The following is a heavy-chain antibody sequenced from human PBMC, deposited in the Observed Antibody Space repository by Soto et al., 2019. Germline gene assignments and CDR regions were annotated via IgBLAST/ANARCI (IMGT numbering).Heavy chain of an antibody. CDR1: GYTFTSYA. CDR3: ARSSGYYYVDY. Sequence: QVQLVQSGAEVKKPGASVKVSCKASGYTFTSYAMHWVRQAPGQRLEWLGWINAGNGKTKYSQKFQGRVAITRDTSASTAYMELNSLRSEDTAVFYCARSSGYYYVDYWGQGTLVTVSS. V-gene: IGHV1-3*01. D-gene: IGHD3-22*01. CDR2: INAGNGKT. J-gene: IGHJ4*02.